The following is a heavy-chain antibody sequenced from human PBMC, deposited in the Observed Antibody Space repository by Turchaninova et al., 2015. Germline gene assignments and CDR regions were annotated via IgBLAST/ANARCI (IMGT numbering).Heavy chain of an antibody. CDR3: ARDRTMGAPHFDY. CDR1: GYTFTSYG. V-gene: IGHV1-18*04. J-gene: IGHJ4*01. CDR2: INCNTGGT. Sequence: QVQLVQSGVEVKKPGASVKVSCKASGYTFTSYGISWMRQAPGQGLEWMGWINCNTGGTNDAQDFQDRVTMTTYTSTGTAYMELRGLRSDDTAVYYCARDRTMGAPHFDYWGQGTLVTVSS. D-gene: IGHD1-26*01.